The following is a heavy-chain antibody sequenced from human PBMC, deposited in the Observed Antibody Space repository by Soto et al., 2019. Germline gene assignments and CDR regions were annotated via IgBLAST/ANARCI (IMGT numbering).Heavy chain of an antibody. V-gene: IGHV1-2*02. CDR2: INPKSGGT. CDR3: ARVGGSYYDFWSGLVTTGQGFKNLFDP. CDR1: GYTFSAYY. Sequence: ASVKVSCKTSGYTFSAYYMHWVRQAPGQGLEWMGWINPKSGGTLYAQKFQGRVTMTRDTSISTAYMELSSLRSEDTAVYYCARVGGSYYDFWSGLVTTGQGFKNLFDPWGQGTLVTVSS. D-gene: IGHD3-3*01. J-gene: IGHJ5*02.